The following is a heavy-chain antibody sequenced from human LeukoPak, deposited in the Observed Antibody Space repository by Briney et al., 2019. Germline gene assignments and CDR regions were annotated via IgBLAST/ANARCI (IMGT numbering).Heavy chain of an antibody. V-gene: IGHV4-59*01. D-gene: IGHD3-22*01. CDR2: IYYTGST. CDR1: GVSINNYY. CDR3: ARHRGSGYPYFDY. Sequence: SETLSLTCSVSGVSINNYYWSWIRQPPGKGLEWIGYIYYTGSTNYNPSRKGRVTISVDTSKSHFSLKMSTLTAANTAVYYCARHRGSGYPYFDYWGQRTLVTVSS. J-gene: IGHJ4*02.